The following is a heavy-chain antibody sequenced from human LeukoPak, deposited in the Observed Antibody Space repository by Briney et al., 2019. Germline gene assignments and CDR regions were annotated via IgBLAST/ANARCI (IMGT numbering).Heavy chain of an antibody. D-gene: IGHD6-19*01. CDR2: INHSGST. J-gene: IGHJ4*02. Sequence: SETLSLTCAVYGGSFSGYYRSWIRQPPGKGLEWIGAINHSGSTNYNPSLKSRATISVDTSKTQFSLKLSSLTAADTAVYYCADYRVAGTTHFDYWGQGTLVTVSS. CDR3: ADYRVAGTTHFDY. V-gene: IGHV4-34*01. CDR1: GGSFSGYY.